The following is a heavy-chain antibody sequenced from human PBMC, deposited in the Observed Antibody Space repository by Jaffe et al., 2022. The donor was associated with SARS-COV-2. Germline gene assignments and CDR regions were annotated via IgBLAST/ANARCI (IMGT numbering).Heavy chain of an antibody. V-gene: IGHV4-59*01. CDR3: ARAQYFDSSGGIDY. J-gene: IGHJ4*02. CDR2: IYYSGSS. D-gene: IGHD3-22*01. CDR1: GGSISSYY. Sequence: QVQLRESGPGLVQPSETLSLTCTVSGGSISSYYWSWIRQPPGKGLEWIGYIYYSGSSNYNPSLKSRVTISVDTSKNQFSLKLNSVTAADTAVYYCARAQYFDSSGGIDYWGQGTLVTVSS.